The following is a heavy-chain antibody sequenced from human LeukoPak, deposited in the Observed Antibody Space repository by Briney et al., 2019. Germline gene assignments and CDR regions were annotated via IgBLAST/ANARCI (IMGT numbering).Heavy chain of an antibody. J-gene: IGHJ4*02. CDR3: ARDRSTAAHEY. CDR1: GYTFTSYG. CDR2: ISGYNGNT. Sequence: ASAKVSCKASGYTFTSYGTSWVRQAPGQGPEWMGWISGYNGNTNYAQKFQGRVTMTTDTSTSTAYMEVRGLRSDDTAIYYCARDRSTAAHEYWGQGTLVTVSS. V-gene: IGHV1-18*01. D-gene: IGHD2-2*01.